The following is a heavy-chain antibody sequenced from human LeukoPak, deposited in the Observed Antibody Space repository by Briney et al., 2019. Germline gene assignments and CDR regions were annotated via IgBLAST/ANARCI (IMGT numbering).Heavy chain of an antibody. CDR2: IKQDGSEK. D-gene: IGHD2-15*01. CDR1: GFTFSSYW. CDR3: ARESQYCSGGSCYSGAFGI. V-gene: IGHV3-7*01. Sequence: GGSLRLSCAASGFTFSSYWMSWVRQAPGKGLEWVANIKQDGSEKYYVDSVKGRFTISRDNAKNSLYLQMNSLRAEDTAVYYCARESQYCSGGSCYSGAFGIWGQGTMVTVSS. J-gene: IGHJ3*02.